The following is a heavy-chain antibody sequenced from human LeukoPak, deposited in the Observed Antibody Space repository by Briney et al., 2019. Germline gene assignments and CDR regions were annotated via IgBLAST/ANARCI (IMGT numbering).Heavy chain of an antibody. V-gene: IGHV3-21*01. CDR3: ARGLLWFGELSPWDY. D-gene: IGHD3-10*01. CDR2: ISSSSSYI. J-gene: IGHJ4*02. Sequence: GGSLRLSCAASGFTFSSYSMNWVRQAPGKGLEWVSSISSSSSYIYYADSVKGRFTISRDNAKNSLYLQMNSLRAEDTAVYYCARGLLWFGELSPWDYWGQGTLVTVSS. CDR1: GFTFSSYS.